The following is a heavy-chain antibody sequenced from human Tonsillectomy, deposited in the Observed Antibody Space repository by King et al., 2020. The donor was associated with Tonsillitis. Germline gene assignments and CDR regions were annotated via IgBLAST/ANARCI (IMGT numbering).Heavy chain of an antibody. J-gene: IGHJ4*02. D-gene: IGHD4-23*01. CDR2: ISGSGVRT. CDR3: AKDGEVVTMAFDY. Sequence: VQLVESGGGLVQPGGSLRLSCAASGFTFSNYAMRWVRQAPGKGLEWVSVISGSGVRTYYADSVRGRLTISRANSKNTLYLQMNSLRAEDTAVYYCAKDGEVVTMAFDYWGQGTLVTVSS. V-gene: IGHV3-23*04. CDR1: GFTFSNYA.